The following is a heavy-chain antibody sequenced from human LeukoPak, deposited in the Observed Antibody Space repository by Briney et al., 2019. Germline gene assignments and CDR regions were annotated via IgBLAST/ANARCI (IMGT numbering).Heavy chain of an antibody. D-gene: IGHD1/OR15-1a*01. V-gene: IGHV1-8*01. CDR2: MNPVSGKA. J-gene: IGHJ4*02. CDR3: ARAPMGTAPLY. Sequence: WASVKVSCKASGYTFTNFDINWVRQAPGQGLEWMGWMNPVSGKAGSAQKFQGRVTLTRDTSISTAYMEVSSLRFDDTAFYYCARAPMGTAPLYWGQGTLVTVSS. CDR1: GYTFTNFD.